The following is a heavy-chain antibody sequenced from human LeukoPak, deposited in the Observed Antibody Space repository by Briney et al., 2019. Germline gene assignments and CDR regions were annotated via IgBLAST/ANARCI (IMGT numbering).Heavy chain of an antibody. CDR1: GYTFTSYG. CDR2: ISAYNGNT. CDR3: ARVPPRTPNVLRLDL. Sequence: ASVKVSCKASGYTFTSYGISWVRQAPGQGLEWMGWISAYNGNTNYAQKLQGRVTMTTDTSTSTAYMELRSLRSDDTAVYYCARVPPRTPNVLRLDLWGRGTLVTVSS. V-gene: IGHV1-18*01. D-gene: IGHD2/OR15-2a*01. J-gene: IGHJ2*01.